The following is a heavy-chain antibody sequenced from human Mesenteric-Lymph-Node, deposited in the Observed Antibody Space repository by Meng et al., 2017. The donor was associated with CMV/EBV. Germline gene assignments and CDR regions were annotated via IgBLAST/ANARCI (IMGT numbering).Heavy chain of an antibody. Sequence: AYGFTFSSYWMSWVRQAPGKGLEWVANIKQDGSEKYYVDSVKGRFTISRDNAKNSLYLQMNSLRAEDTAVYYCARDPITIFGVVIPWGQGTLVTVSS. J-gene: IGHJ5*02. V-gene: IGHV3-7*01. CDR1: GFTFSSYW. CDR2: IKQDGSEK. D-gene: IGHD3-3*01. CDR3: ARDPITIFGVVIP.